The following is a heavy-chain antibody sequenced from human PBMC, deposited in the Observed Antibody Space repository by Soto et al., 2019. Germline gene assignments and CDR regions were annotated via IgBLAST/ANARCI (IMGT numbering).Heavy chain of an antibody. Sequence: GSLRLSCAISGFSVSSNYLSWVRQAPGKGLEWVSVHYSGGSTYYADSVRGRFTISRDKSNNTLYLQMRRVRAEDTAVYFCARHRHPRGTVGATSPLDPWGQGTQVTVSS. CDR3: ARHRHPRGTVGATSPLDP. CDR2: HYSGGST. V-gene: IGHV3-53*01. J-gene: IGHJ5*02. D-gene: IGHD1-26*01. CDR1: GFSVSSNY.